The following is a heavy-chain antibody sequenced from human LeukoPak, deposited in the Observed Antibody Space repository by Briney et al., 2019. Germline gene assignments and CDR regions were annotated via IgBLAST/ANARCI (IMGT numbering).Heavy chain of an antibody. J-gene: IGHJ6*02. Sequence: SETLSLTCAVYGGSFSGYYWSWIRQPPGKGLEWIGEINHSGSTNYNPSLKSRVTISVDTSKDQFSLKLSSVTAADTAVYYCARFTYGMDVWGQGTTVTVS. CDR2: INHSGST. CDR1: GGSFSGYY. CDR3: ARFTYGMDV. V-gene: IGHV4-34*01.